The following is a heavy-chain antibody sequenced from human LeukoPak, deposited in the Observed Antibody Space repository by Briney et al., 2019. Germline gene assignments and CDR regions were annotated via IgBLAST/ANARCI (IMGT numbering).Heavy chain of an antibody. J-gene: IGHJ4*02. V-gene: IGHV1-3*04. CDR3: AASGETAAALDD. CDR1: GYTFTSYA. Sequence: ASVKVSCKASGYTFTSYAMHWVRQAAGQRLEGMGWISTGNGITQNSQKFQGRVTITRDPSASTAYMELSSLRSEDTAVYYCAASGETAAALDDWGQGTLVTVSS. CDR2: ISTGNGIT. D-gene: IGHD6-25*01.